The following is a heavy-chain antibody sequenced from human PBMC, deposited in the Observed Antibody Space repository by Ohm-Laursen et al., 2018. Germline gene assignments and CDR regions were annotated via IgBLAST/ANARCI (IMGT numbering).Heavy chain of an antibody. Sequence: SETLSLTCTVSGGSISSYYWSWIRQPPGQGREWIGYIYYSGSTNYNPSLKSRVTISVDTSKNQFSLKLSSVTAADTAVYYCARWDRGDDDDSSGPLDYWGQGTLVTVSS. CDR2: IYYSGST. V-gene: IGHV4-59*08. CDR1: GGSISSYY. CDR3: ARWDRGDDDDSSGPLDY. D-gene: IGHD3-22*01. J-gene: IGHJ4*02.